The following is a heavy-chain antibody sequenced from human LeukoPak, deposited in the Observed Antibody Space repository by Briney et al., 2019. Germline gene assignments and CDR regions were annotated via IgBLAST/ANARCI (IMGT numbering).Heavy chain of an antibody. V-gene: IGHV5-51*01. Sequence: GESLKISCKGSGYSFTSYWIGWVRQMPGKGLEWMGIIYPRDSDTRYSPSFQGQVSISVDTSIDTAYLQWSSMKASDTAMYYCARLLAAPYYINFWGQGTLVTVSS. J-gene: IGHJ4*02. CDR3: ARLLAAPYYINF. D-gene: IGHD6-25*01. CDR1: GYSFTSYW. CDR2: IYPRDSDT.